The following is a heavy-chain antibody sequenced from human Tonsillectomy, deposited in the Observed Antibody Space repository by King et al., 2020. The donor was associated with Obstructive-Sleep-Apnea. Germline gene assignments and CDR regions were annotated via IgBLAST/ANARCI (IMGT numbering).Heavy chain of an antibody. Sequence: VQLVESGGHLVQPGGSMRLSCAASGFSFGDYSMNWIRQRPGKGLEGISYIFTSSVLTSYADSVRGRFTISRDSAKYSLFLQMNSLRVDDTAVYYCVRDHKWAFDYWGQGILVTVSS. D-gene: IGHD2-8*01. V-gene: IGHV3-48*01. CDR1: GFSFGDYS. CDR2: IFTSSVLT. J-gene: IGHJ4*02. CDR3: VRDHKWAFDY.